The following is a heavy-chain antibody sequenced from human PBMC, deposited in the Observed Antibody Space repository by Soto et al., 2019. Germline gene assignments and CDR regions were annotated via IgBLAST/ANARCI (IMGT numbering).Heavy chain of an antibody. V-gene: IGHV1-18*04. CDR1: GYTFTSYG. J-gene: IGHJ4*02. D-gene: IGHD6-19*01. Sequence: QVQLVQSRAEVKKPGASLKVSCKASGYTFTSYGISWVRQAPGQGLEWMGWIRAYNGYTNYAQKFQGRVTVTTDTSTSTAYMELRSLISDDTAVYYCARASDGYRSGWYVGYFDYWGQGTLVTVSS. CDR2: IRAYNGYT. CDR3: ARASDGYRSGWYVGYFDY.